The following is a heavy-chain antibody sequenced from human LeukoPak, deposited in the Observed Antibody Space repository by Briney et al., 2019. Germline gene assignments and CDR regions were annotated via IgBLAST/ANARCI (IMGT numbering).Heavy chain of an antibody. J-gene: IGHJ4*02. V-gene: IGHV3-7*01. CDR2: IKQDEGEK. CDR1: GFTFSSYW. CDR3: ARDWITYSTRWYVSAFDY. D-gene: IGHD6-13*01. Sequence: SGGSLRLSCAAPGFTFSSYWMSWVRQAPGKGLEWVANIKQDEGEKYYVDSVRGRFTISRDNAKNSLYLQMNSLRAEDTAIYYCARDWITYSTRWYVSAFDYWGQGTLVTVSS.